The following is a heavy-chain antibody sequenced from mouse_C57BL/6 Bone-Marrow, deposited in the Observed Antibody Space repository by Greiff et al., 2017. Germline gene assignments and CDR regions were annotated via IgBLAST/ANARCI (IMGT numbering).Heavy chain of an antibody. V-gene: IGHV2-5*01. Sequence: QVQLKESGPGLVQPSQSLSITCTVSGFSLPSYGVHWVRQSPGKGLEWLGVIWRGGSTDYNAAFMSRLSITKDNSKSQVFFKMNSLQADDTAIYYCAKNSYYSNWVAYWGQGTLVTVSA. CDR3: AKNSYYSNWVAY. D-gene: IGHD2-5*01. J-gene: IGHJ3*01. CDR2: IWRGGST. CDR1: GFSLPSYG.